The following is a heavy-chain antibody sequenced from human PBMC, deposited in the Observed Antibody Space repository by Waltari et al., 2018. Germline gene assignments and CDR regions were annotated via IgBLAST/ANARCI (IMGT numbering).Heavy chain of an antibody. CDR1: GFSFSNYG. D-gene: IGHD3-10*01. CDR3: AKDAFGNTYLDY. CDR2: TWSDGSVE. J-gene: IGHJ4*02. Sequence: QVQLVESGGGVVQPGKSLRLSCVASGFSFSNYGMHWVRQTPGRGLEWVALTWSDGSVEYYADSVRGRFTVSRDNSKNILYLDMDSLRVDDTATYYCAKDAFGNTYLDYWGQGTLVTVSS. V-gene: IGHV3-33*03.